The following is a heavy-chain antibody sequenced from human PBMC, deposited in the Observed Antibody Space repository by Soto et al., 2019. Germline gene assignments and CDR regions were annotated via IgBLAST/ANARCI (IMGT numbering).Heavy chain of an antibody. J-gene: IGHJ4*02. Sequence: GGSLRLSCAASGFTFSSYGMHWVRQAPGKGLEWVAVISYDGSNKYYADSVKGRFTISRDNSKNTLYLQMNSLRAEDTAVYYCAKDRNYYDSSGYSLYFDYWGQGTLVTVSS. D-gene: IGHD3-22*01. CDR1: GFTFSSYG. CDR3: AKDRNYYDSSGYSLYFDY. CDR2: ISYDGSNK. V-gene: IGHV3-30*18.